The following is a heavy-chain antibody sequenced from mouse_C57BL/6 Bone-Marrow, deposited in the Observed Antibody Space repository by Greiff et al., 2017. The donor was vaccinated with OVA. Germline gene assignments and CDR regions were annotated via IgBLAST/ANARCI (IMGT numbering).Heavy chain of an antibody. J-gene: IGHJ3*01. V-gene: IGHV1-63*01. CDR1: GYTFTNYW. CDR3: ATHYYGSSPFAY. CDR2: IYPGGGYT. D-gene: IGHD1-1*01. Sequence: QVQLQQSGAELVRPGTSVKMSCKASGYTFTNYWIGWAKQRPGHGLEWIGVIYPGGGYTNYNEKFKGKATLTADKSSSTAYMQFSSLTSEDSAIYYCATHYYGSSPFAYWGQGTLVTVSA.